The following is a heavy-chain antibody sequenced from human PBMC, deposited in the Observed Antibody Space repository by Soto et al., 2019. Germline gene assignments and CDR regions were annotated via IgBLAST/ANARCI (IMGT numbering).Heavy chain of an antibody. J-gene: IGHJ3*02. D-gene: IGHD2-2*01. CDR3: ARDPRAGVYCSSTSCYDFAFDI. Sequence: ALRLSCAASGFTFSSYAMHWVRQAPGKGLEWVAVISYDGSNKYYADSVKGRFTISRDNSKNTLYLQMNSLRAEDTAVYYCARDPRAGVYCSSTSCYDFAFDIWGQGTMVTVSS. CDR1: GFTFSSYA. CDR2: ISYDGSNK. V-gene: IGHV3-30-3*01.